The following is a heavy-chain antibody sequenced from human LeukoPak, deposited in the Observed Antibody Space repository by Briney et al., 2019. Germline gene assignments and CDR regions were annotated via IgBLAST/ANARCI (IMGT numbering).Heavy chain of an antibody. CDR3: ARLKGRYYYYMDV. Sequence: SQTPSLTCAISGDSVSSDSAAWNWIRQSPSRGLEWLGRTYYRSKWYNDYAVSVKSRITINPDTSKNQFSLKLSSVTAADTAVYYCARLKGRYYYYMDVWGKGTTVTVSS. CDR1: GDSVSSDSAA. CDR2: TYYRSKWYN. J-gene: IGHJ6*03. V-gene: IGHV6-1*01.